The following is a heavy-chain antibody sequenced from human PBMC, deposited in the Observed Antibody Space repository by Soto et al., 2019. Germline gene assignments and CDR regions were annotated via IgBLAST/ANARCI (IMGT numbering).Heavy chain of an antibody. CDR2: IYYSGST. CDR3: PWGRLNYSGSGSFFDS. V-gene: IGHV4-31*03. CDR1: GGSISSGGYF. D-gene: IGHD3-10*01. J-gene: IGHJ4*02. Sequence: PSETLSLTCTVSGGSISSGGYFWSLIRQRPGKGLEWIGYIYYSGSTYYNPSLKSRVTISLDTSENQLSLKLSSVTAADTAVYYCPWGRLNYSGSGSFFDSWGQGILFTVSS.